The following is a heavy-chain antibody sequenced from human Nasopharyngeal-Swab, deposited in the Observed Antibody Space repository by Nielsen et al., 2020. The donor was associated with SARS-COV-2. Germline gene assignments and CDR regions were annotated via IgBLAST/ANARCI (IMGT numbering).Heavy chain of an antibody. CDR1: GGSISSGDYY. CDR2: IYYSGSI. Sequence: SETLSLTCTVAGGSISSGDYYWSWIRQPPGKGLEWIGYIYYSGSIYYNPSLKSRLTISVDTSKNQFSLKLSSVTAADTAVYYCARDRHLDYDILTGYYYDAFDIWGQGTMVTVSS. J-gene: IGHJ3*02. D-gene: IGHD3-9*01. V-gene: IGHV4-30-4*01. CDR3: ARDRHLDYDILTGYYYDAFDI.